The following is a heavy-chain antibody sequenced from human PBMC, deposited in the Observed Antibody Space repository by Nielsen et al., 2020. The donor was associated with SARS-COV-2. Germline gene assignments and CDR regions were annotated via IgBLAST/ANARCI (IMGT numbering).Heavy chain of an antibody. CDR1: GYTFTNFG. Sequence: ASVKVSCKASGYTFTNFGVSWVRQAPGQGLEWMGRLSAYTYNTNYARKFQGRLTLTTDTSTRTAYMELSSLSSEDTAVYYCARITPNSGWDYWGQGTLVTVSS. V-gene: IGHV1-18*01. CDR2: LSAYTYNT. J-gene: IGHJ4*02. D-gene: IGHD6-19*01. CDR3: ARITPNSGWDY.